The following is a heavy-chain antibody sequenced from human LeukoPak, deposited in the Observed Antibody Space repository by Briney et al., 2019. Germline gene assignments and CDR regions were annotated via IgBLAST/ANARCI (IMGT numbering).Heavy chain of an antibody. J-gene: IGHJ6*02. CDR3: ARVAYCSGGSCYPYYYYGMDV. D-gene: IGHD2-15*01. V-gene: IGHV4-34*01. CDR1: GGSFSGYY. Sequence: SETLSLTCAVYGGSFSGYYWSWIRQPPGKGLEWIGEINHSGSTNYNPSLKSRVTISVDTSKNQFSLKLSSVTAADTAVYYCARVAYCSGGSCYPYYYYGMDVWGQGTTVTVSS. CDR2: INHSGST.